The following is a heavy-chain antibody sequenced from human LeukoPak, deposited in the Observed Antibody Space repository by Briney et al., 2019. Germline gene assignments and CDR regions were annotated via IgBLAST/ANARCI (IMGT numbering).Heavy chain of an antibody. D-gene: IGHD5-18*01. J-gene: IGHJ4*02. CDR2: ISYDGSNK. CDR1: GFTFSSYA. V-gene: IGHV3-30*04. Sequence: GGSLRLSCAASGFTFSSYAMHWVRQAPGKGLEWVAVISYDGSNKYYADSVKGRFTISRDNSKNTLYLQMNSLRAEDTAVYYCASRREGQLWLGYFEYWGQGTLVTVSS. CDR3: ASRREGQLWLGYFEY.